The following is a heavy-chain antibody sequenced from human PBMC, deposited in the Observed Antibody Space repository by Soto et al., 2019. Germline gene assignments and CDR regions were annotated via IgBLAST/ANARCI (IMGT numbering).Heavy chain of an antibody. V-gene: IGHV1-69*01. CDR1: GGTFSSYA. D-gene: IGHD6-13*01. CDR3: ASPTAVAAPRHMEGYYGMDV. CDR2: IIPIFGTA. Sequence: QVQLVQSRAEVKKPGSTVKDSCKASGGTFSSYAISWVRQAPGQGLEWMGGIIPIFGTANYAQKFQGRVTITADESTSTAYMELSSLSSEDTAVYYCASPTAVAAPRHMEGYYGMDVWGQGTTVTVSS. J-gene: IGHJ6*02.